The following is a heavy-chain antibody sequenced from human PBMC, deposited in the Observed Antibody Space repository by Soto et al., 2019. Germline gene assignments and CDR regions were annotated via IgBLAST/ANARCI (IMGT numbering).Heavy chain of an antibody. D-gene: IGHD4-17*01. J-gene: IGHJ3*02. CDR1: GFTFSSYG. CDR2: IWYDGSNK. Sequence: GGSLRLSCAASGFTFSSYGMHWVRQAPGKGLEWVAVIWYDGSNKYYADSVKGRFTISRDNSKNTLYLQMNSLRAEDTAVYYCASFWDFYGDYVTFFDIWGQGTMVTVSS. V-gene: IGHV3-33*01. CDR3: ASFWDFYGDYVTFFDI.